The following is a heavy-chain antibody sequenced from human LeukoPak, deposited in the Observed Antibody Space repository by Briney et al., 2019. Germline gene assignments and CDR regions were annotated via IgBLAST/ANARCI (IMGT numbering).Heavy chain of an antibody. CDR1: GGTFSSYA. Sequence: ASVKVSCKASGGTFSSYAISWVRQAPGQGLEWMGGIIPIFGTANYAQKFQGRVTITADESTSTAYMELSSLRSEDTAVYYCARASYYYDSSGVFWADWGQGTLVTVSS. CDR3: ARASYYYDSSGVFWAD. J-gene: IGHJ4*02. V-gene: IGHV1-69*13. CDR2: IIPIFGTA. D-gene: IGHD3-22*01.